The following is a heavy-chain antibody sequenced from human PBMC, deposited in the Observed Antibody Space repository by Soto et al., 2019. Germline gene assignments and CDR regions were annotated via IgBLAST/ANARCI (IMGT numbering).Heavy chain of an antibody. D-gene: IGHD3-3*01. CDR3: ASGKGPRHYDFWSGLAPSHQTNWFDP. J-gene: IGHJ5*02. CDR1: GGTFSSYA. CDR2: IIPIFGTA. V-gene: IGHV1-69*13. Sequence: SVKLSCKASGGTFSSYARSWVRQAPGQGLERMGGIIPIFGTANYAQKVQGRVTITADESTSTAYMELSSLRSEDTAVYYCASGKGPRHYDFWSGLAPSHQTNWFDPWGQGTLFSVSS.